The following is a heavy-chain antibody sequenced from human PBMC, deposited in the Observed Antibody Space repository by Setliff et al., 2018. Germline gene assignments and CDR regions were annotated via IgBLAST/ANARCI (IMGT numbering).Heavy chain of an antibody. D-gene: IGHD1-26*01. V-gene: IGHV1-24*01. J-gene: IGHJ4*02. CDR2: FDPENGEM. CDR3: VEWGGSYY. CDR1: GYTLTEFA. Sequence: GGSVKVSCKVSGYTLTEFAMQWVRQAPGEGLEWMGGFDPENGEMIYAQKFQGRVTMTEDTSTDTAYMELGSLRSEDTAVYYCVEWGGSYYWGQGTLVTVSS.